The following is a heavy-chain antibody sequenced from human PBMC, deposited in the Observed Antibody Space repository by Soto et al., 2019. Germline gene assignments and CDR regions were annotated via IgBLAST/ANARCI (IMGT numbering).Heavy chain of an antibody. D-gene: IGHD3-3*02. CDR1: GGSISSSSYY. Sequence: SETLSLTCTVSGGSISSSSYYWGWIRQPPGKGLEWIGSIYYSGSTYYNPSLKSRVTISVDTSKNQFSLKLSSVTAADTAVYYCARHFPGERAFLEWLPLILPPDVWGKGTTVTVPS. V-gene: IGHV4-39*01. J-gene: IGHJ6*04. CDR2: IYYSGST. CDR3: ARHFPGERAFLEWLPLILPPDV.